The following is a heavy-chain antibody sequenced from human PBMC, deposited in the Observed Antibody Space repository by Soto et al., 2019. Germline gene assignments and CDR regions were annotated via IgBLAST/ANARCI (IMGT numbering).Heavy chain of an antibody. Sequence: PSETLSLTCAVYGGSFSGYYWSWIRQPPGKGLEWIGEINHSGSTNYNPSHKSRVTISVDTSKNQFSLKLSSVTAADTAVYYCARDPGREPRYSYGYRSDYWGQGTLVTVSS. D-gene: IGHD5-18*01. J-gene: IGHJ4*02. CDR2: INHSGST. CDR1: GGSFSGYY. V-gene: IGHV4-34*01. CDR3: ARDPGREPRYSYGYRSDY.